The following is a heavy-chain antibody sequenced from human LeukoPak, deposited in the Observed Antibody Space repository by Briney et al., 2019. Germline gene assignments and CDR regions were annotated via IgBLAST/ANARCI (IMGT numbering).Heavy chain of an antibody. D-gene: IGHD2-2*01. V-gene: IGHV4-59*12. Sequence: SETLSLTCTVSGGPISSYYWSWIRQPPGKGLEWIGYIYYTGNTNYNPSLKSRVTVSVDTSKNQFSLRLTSVTAADTAVYYCARDVVAAVGSFDYWGQGTQVTVSS. CDR2: IYYTGNT. CDR1: GGPISSYY. CDR3: ARDVVAAVGSFDY. J-gene: IGHJ4*02.